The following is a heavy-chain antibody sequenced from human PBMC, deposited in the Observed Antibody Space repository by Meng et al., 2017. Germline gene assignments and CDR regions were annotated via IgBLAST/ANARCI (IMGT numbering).Heavy chain of an antibody. CDR3: ARDLNYYDSSGYSSLFDY. Sequence: QGQVVRSGAAVKKPGASVKVSCKASGYTFTGYYMHWVRQAPGQGLEWMGRINPNSGGTYYAQKFQGRVTMTRDTSISTAYMELSRLRSDDTAVYYCARDLNYYDSSGYSSLFDYWGQGTLVTVSS. V-gene: IGHV1-2*06. D-gene: IGHD3-22*01. CDR1: GYTFTGYY. J-gene: IGHJ4*02. CDR2: INPNSGGT.